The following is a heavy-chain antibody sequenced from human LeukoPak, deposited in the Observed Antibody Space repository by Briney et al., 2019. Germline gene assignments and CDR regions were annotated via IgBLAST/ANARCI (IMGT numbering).Heavy chain of an antibody. Sequence: SETLSLTCAVYGGSFSGYYLSRIRQPPGKGLEWIGEINHSGSTNYNPSLKSRVTISVDTSKNQFSLKLSSVTAADTAVYYCARVHSNYAYYYYMDVWGKGTTVTVSS. CDR2: INHSGST. V-gene: IGHV4-34*01. CDR1: GGSFSGYY. J-gene: IGHJ6*03. D-gene: IGHD4-11*01. CDR3: ARVHSNYAYYYYMDV.